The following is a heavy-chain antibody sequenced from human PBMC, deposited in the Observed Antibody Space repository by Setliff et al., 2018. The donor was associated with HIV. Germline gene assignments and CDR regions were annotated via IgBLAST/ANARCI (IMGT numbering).Heavy chain of an antibody. CDR2: ISWNSGSI. CDR1: GFTFDDYA. CDR3: AKSGGSFTI. V-gene: IGHV3-9*01. D-gene: IGHD2-15*01. J-gene: IGHJ3*02. Sequence: GGSLRLSCAASGFTFDDYAMHWVRQAPGKGLEWVSGISWNSGSIGYADSVKGRFTISRDNAKNSLYLQMNSLRAEDTALYYCAKSGGSFTIWGQGTMVTVSS.